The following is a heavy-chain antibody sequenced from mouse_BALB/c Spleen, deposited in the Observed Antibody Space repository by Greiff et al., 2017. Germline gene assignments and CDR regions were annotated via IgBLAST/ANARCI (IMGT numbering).Heavy chain of an antibody. CDR1: GYSITSGYY. CDR2: ISYDGSN. Sequence: EVHLVESGPGLVKPSQSLSLTCSVTGYSITSGYYWNWIRRFPGNKLEWMGYISYDGSNNYNPSLKNRISITRDTSKNQFFLKLNSVTTEDTATYYCAREDSSGYGLDYWGQGTTLTVSS. J-gene: IGHJ2*01. D-gene: IGHD3-2*01. CDR3: AREDSSGYGLDY. V-gene: IGHV3-6*02.